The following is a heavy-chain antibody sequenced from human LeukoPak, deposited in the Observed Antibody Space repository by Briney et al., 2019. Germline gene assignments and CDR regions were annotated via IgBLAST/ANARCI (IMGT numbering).Heavy chain of an antibody. V-gene: IGHV4-34*01. CDR2: INHSGTT. CDR3: ARGTKGITIFGVAPRRQIRTSYYFDY. J-gene: IGHJ4*02. CDR1: GGSFSGYY. D-gene: IGHD3-3*01. Sequence: SESLSLTCAVYGGSFSGYYWSWIRQPPGKGLEWSGEINHSGTTNYNPSLKSRVTISVDTSKNQFSLKLSSVTAADTAVYYCARGTKGITIFGVAPRRQIRTSYYFDYWGQGTLVTVSS.